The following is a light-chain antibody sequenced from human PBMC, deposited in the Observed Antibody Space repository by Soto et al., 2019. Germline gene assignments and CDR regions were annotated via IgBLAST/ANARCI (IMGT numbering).Light chain of an antibody. Sequence: EIVLTQSPATLSLSPVERATLSCMASQSVSTYLAWYQQKPGQAPRLLIYGASTRATGIPARFSGSGSGTEFTLTISSLQSEDFAVYYCQQYNNWPITFGQGTRLEIK. V-gene: IGKV3-15*01. CDR3: QQYNNWPIT. CDR1: QSVSTY. J-gene: IGKJ5*01. CDR2: GAS.